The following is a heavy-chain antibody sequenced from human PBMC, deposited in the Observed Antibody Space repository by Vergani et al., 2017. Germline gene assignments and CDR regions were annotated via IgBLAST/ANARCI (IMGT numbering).Heavy chain of an antibody. CDR1: GFTFSSYA. D-gene: IGHD6-19*01. CDR3: AKDQGHSSGWYNFDY. J-gene: IGHJ4*02. Sequence: EVQLLESGGGLVQPGGSLRLSCAASGFTFSSYAMSWIRQAPGKGLEWVSAISGSGGSTYYADSVKGRFTISRDNSKNTLYLQMNSLRAEDTAVYYCAKDQGHSSGWYNFDYWGQGTLVTVSS. CDR2: ISGSGGST. V-gene: IGHV3-23*01.